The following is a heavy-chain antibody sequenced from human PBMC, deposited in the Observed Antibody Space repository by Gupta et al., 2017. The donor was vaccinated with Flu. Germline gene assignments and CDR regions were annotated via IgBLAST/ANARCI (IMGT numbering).Heavy chain of an antibody. CDR2: IDHSGST. J-gene: IGHJ6*02. CDR1: FRGYC. Sequence: FRGYCVSWVRQQPGKGVEWIGEIDHSGSTNYNPYLKIRVTISVDTSKNQFSLKLSSVTAADTDVYYCARYVRLHYFYGMDVWGQGTTVTVSS. CDR3: ARYVRLHYFYGMDV. V-gene: IGHV4-34*01. D-gene: IGHD3-10*02.